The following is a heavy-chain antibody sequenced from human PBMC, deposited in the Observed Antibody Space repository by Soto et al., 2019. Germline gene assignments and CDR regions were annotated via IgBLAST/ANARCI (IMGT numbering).Heavy chain of an antibody. CDR1: GFTVSSNY. CDR3: ARGFPSMTYFGEYYFDF. CDR2: MYAGGTT. Sequence: GGSLRLSCAASGFTVSSNYMSWVRQAPGKGLEWVSVMYAGGTTYYADSVKGRFTISRHDSMNTLYLQMKSLTAEDSAVYYCARGFPSMTYFGEYYFDFWGQGALVTVSS. J-gene: IGHJ4*02. D-gene: IGHD3-16*01. V-gene: IGHV3-53*01.